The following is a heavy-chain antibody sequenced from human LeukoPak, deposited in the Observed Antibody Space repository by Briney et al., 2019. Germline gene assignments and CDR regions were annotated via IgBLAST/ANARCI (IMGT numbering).Heavy chain of an antibody. D-gene: IGHD3-10*01. CDR3: ARDLLEWGSGSYRNYYYYYYMDV. CDR1: GYSISSGYY. Sequence: PSETLSLTCTVSGYSISSGYYWGWIRRPPGKGLEWIGSIYHSGSTYYNPSLKSRVTISVDTSKNQFSLKLSSVTAADTAVYYCARDLLEWGSGSYRNYYYYYYMDVWGKGTTVTVSS. CDR2: IYHSGST. J-gene: IGHJ6*03. V-gene: IGHV4-38-2*02.